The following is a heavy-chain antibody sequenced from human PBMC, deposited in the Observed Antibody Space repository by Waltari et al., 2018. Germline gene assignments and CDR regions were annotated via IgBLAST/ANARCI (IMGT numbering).Heavy chain of an antibody. CDR2: ISSSSSTI. CDR1: GFTFSSYS. D-gene: IGHD5-12*01. J-gene: IGHJ4*02. V-gene: IGHV3-48*01. Sequence: EVQLVESGGGLVQPGGSLRLSCAASGFTFSSYSMNWVRQAPGKGLEWVSYISSSSSTIYYADSVKGRFTISRDNAKNSLYLQMNSLRAEDTAVYYCARRWGGYDSYFDYWGQGTLVTVSS. CDR3: ARRWGGYDSYFDY.